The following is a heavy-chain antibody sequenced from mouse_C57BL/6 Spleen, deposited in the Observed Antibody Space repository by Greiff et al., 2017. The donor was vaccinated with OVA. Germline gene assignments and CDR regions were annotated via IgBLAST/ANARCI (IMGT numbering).Heavy chain of an antibody. Sequence: EVKVVESGEGLVKPGGSLKLSCAASGFTFSSYAMSWVRQTPEKRLEWVAYISSGGDYIYYADTVKGRFTISRDNARNTLYLQMSSLKSEDTAMYYCTREDDYDTMDYWGQGTSVTVSS. CDR3: TREDDYDTMDY. D-gene: IGHD2-4*01. J-gene: IGHJ4*01. CDR2: ISSGGDYI. V-gene: IGHV5-9-1*02. CDR1: GFTFSSYA.